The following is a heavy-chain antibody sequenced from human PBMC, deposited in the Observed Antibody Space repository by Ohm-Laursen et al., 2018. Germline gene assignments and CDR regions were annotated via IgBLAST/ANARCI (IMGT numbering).Heavy chain of an antibody. V-gene: IGHV3-48*01. CDR3: AKLRITMIVVAALLDY. Sequence: GSLRLSCAASGFTFSSYSINWVRQAPGKGLEWVSYISSGSSTIYYADSVKGRFTISRDNSKNTLYLQMNSLRAEDTAVYYCAKLRITMIVVAALLDYWGQGTLVTVSS. CDR2: ISSGSSTI. D-gene: IGHD3-22*01. CDR1: GFTFSSYS. J-gene: IGHJ4*02.